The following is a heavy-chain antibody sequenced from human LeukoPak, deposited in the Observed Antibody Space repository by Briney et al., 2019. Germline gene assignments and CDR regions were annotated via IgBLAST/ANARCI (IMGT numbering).Heavy chain of an antibody. J-gene: IGHJ4*02. D-gene: IGHD6-13*01. CDR1: GGSSSGYY. CDR2: INHSGST. V-gene: IGHV4-34*01. CDR3: ARGVGIAAAGKEY. Sequence: SETLSLTCAVYGGSSSGYYWSWIRQPPGKGLEWMGEINHSGSTNYNPSLKSRVTISVDTSKNQFSLKLSSVTAADTAVYYCARGVGIAAAGKEYWGQGTLVTVSS.